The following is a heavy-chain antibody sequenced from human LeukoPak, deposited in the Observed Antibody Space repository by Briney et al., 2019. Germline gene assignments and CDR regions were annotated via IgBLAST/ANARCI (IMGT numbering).Heavy chain of an antibody. CDR2: IIPMFGTA. V-gene: IGHV1-69*06. D-gene: IGHD6-6*01. CDR3: ARDPPGRPYSSSSYG. CDR1: GGTFSSYA. J-gene: IGHJ4*02. Sequence: ASVKVSCKASGGTFSSYAISWVRQAPGQGLEWMGGIIPMFGTANYAQKFQGRVTITADKSTSAAYMELSSLRSEDTAVYYCARDPPGRPYSSSSYGWGQGTLVTVSS.